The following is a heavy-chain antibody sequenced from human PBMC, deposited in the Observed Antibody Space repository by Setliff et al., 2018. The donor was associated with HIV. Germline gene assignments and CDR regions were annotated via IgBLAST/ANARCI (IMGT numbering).Heavy chain of an antibody. D-gene: IGHD2-15*01. CDR2: INPNSGGT. CDR3: ARGYCSGGSCYAPFDY. V-gene: IGHV1-2*02. J-gene: IGHJ4*01. CDR1: GYTFTGYY. Sequence: WASVKVSCKASGYTFTGYYMHWVRQAPGQGLEWMGWINPNSGGTNYAQKFQGRVTMTRDTSISTAYMELSRLRSDDTAVYYCARGYCSGGSCYAPFDYWGHGTLVTVSS.